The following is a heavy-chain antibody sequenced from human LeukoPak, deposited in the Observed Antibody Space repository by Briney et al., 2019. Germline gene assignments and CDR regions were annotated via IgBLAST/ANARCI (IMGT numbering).Heavy chain of an antibody. V-gene: IGHV1-69-2*01. D-gene: IGHD3-3*01. CDR1: GYTFTDYY. Sequence: GASVKVSCKVSGYTFTDYYMHWVQQAPGKGLEWMGLVGPEDGETIYAEKFQGRVTITADTSTDTAYMELSSLRSEDTAVYYCATDKDFWSGLKAYWGQGTLVTVSS. CDR2: VGPEDGET. J-gene: IGHJ4*02. CDR3: ATDKDFWSGLKAY.